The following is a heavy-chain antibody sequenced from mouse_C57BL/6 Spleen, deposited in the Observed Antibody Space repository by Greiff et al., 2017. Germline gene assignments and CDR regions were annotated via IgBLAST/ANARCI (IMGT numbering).Heavy chain of an antibody. D-gene: IGHD4-1*01. J-gene: IGHJ1*03. V-gene: IGHV1-19*01. CDR3: ARRGWDDWYFDV. CDR2: INPYNGGT. CDR1: GYTFTDYY. Sequence: EVQLQQSGPVLVKPGASVKMSCKASGYTFTDYYMNWVKQSHGKSLEWIGVINPYNGGTSYNQKFKGKATLTVDKSSSTAYMELNSLTSEDSAVYYCARRGWDDWYFDVWGTGTTVTVSS.